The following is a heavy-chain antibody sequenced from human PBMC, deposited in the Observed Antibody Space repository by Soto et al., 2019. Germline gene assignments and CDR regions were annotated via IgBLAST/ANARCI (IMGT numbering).Heavy chain of an antibody. Sequence: EVQLLESGGGLVRPGGSLRLSCAASGFTFSHYVLSWVRQAPGGGLEWVSSISGSGSSVYLADSVRGRFAMSRVLSTNTVSLQMSSLTVQNTAIYYCTKVRASYLSASYFYYGLEVWGQGTTVTVSS. D-gene: IGHD2-21*01. J-gene: IGHJ6*02. V-gene: IGHV3-23*01. CDR1: GFTFSHYV. CDR3: TKVRASYLSASYFYYGLEV. CDR2: ISGSGSSV.